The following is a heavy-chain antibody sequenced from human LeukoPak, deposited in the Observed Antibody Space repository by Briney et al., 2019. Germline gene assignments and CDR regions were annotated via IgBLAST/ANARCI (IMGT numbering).Heavy chain of an antibody. CDR1: GFTFSSYA. Sequence: GGSLRLSCAASGFTFSSYAMSWVRQAPGKGLEWVSAISGSGGSTYYADSVKGRFTISRVNSKNTLYLQMNSLRAEDTAVYYCARDRGGSYYPLASFDYWGQGTLVTVSS. CDR2: ISGSGGST. J-gene: IGHJ4*02. CDR3: ARDRGGSYYPLASFDY. D-gene: IGHD1-26*01. V-gene: IGHV3-23*01.